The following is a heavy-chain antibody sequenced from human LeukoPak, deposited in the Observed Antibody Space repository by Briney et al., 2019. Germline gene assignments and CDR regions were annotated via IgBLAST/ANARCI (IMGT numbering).Heavy chain of an antibody. CDR3: ARGPTVTYYYFDY. Sequence: PSETLPLTCAVYGGSFSGYYWSWIRQPPGKGLEWIGEINHSGSTNYNPSLKSRVTISVDTSKNQFSLKLSSVTAADTAVYYCARGPTVTYYYFDYWGQGTLVTVSS. CDR1: GGSFSGYY. D-gene: IGHD4-17*01. J-gene: IGHJ4*02. CDR2: INHSGST. V-gene: IGHV4-34*01.